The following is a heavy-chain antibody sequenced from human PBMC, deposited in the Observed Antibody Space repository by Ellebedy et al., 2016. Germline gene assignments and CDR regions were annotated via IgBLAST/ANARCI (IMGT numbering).Heavy chain of an antibody. CDR3: ARGNGGSWNNWGIDAYDI. J-gene: IGHJ3*02. CDR1: GFSFSSYG. V-gene: IGHV3-33*01. Sequence: GGSLRLSCAASGFSFSSYGIHWVRQAPGKGLEWVAVIWYDGTNKYYADSLKGRFTISRDNSKNTLYLQMNSLRAEDTAVYYCARGNGGSWNNWGIDAYDIWGQGTMVTVSS. CDR2: IWYDGTNK. D-gene: IGHD2-15*01.